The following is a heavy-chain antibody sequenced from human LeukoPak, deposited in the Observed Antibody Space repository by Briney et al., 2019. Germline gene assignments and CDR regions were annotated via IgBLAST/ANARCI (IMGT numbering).Heavy chain of an antibody. CDR2: IKQDGSEK. J-gene: IGHJ4*02. V-gene: IGHV3-7*01. Sequence: PGGSLRLSCAASGFTFSSYWMTWVRQAPGKGLEWVANIKQDGSEKYYVDSVKGRLTISRDNAKNSLYLQTNSLRAEDTSVYYCASLGSDWVYWGQGTLVTVSS. D-gene: IGHD1-26*01. CDR3: ASLGSDWVY. CDR1: GFTFSSYW.